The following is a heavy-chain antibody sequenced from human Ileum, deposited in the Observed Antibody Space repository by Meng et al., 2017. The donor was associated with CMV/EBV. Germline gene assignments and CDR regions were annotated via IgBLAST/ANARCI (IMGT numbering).Heavy chain of an antibody. D-gene: IGHD4/OR15-4a*01. J-gene: IGHJ4*02. V-gene: IGHV3-21*01. CDR2: ISSSSSYI. Sequence: GESLKISCAASTFTLKNYGMNWVRQAPGKGPEWVSSISSSSSYIYYADSVKGRFTISRDNAKNSLYLQMNSLRAEDTAVYYCATRPTNGDNYAPFDYWGQGTLVTVSS. CDR3: ATRPTNGDNYAPFDY. CDR1: TFTLKNYG.